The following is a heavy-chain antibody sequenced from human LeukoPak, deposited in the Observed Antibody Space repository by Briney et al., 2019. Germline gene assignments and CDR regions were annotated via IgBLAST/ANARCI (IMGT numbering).Heavy chain of an antibody. Sequence: ASVKVSCTASGGTFTSNVISWVRQAPGQGLEWMGRITPIIGTPDYAQKFQGRVTITADKSTNTAYMELTSLKSDDTAVYYCARAGGSSWYVSLYYWGQGTLVTVSS. CDR2: ITPIIGTP. CDR3: ARAGGSSWYVSLYY. J-gene: IGHJ4*02. CDR1: GGTFTSNV. V-gene: IGHV1-69*04. D-gene: IGHD6-13*01.